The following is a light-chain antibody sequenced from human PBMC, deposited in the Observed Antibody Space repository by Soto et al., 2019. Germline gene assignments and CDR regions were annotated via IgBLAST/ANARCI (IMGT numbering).Light chain of an antibody. Sequence: QSALTQPASVSGSPGQSITISCTGTSRDVGAYNFVSWYQQYPGKAPKLMIYAVRNRPSGVSNRFSGSKSGNTASLTISGLQSEDEADYYCSSYTTSSTPLYVFGTGTKVTVL. J-gene: IGLJ1*01. CDR1: SRDVGAYNF. CDR3: SSYTTSSTPLYV. V-gene: IGLV2-14*01. CDR2: AVR.